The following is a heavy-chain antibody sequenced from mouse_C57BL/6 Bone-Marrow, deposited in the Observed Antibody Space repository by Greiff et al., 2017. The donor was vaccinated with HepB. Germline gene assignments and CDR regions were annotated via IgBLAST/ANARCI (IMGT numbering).Heavy chain of an antibody. CDR2: INPSTGGT. D-gene: IGHD1-1*01. CDR3: ARGVLRN. J-gene: IGHJ3*01. V-gene: IGHV1-42*01. Sequence: VQLQQSGPELVKPGASVKISCKASGYSFTGYYMNWVKQSPDKSLEWIGEINPSTGGTTYNQKFKAKATLTVDKSSSTAYMQLKSLTSEDSAVYYCARGVLRNWGQGTLVTVSA. CDR1: GYSFTGYY.